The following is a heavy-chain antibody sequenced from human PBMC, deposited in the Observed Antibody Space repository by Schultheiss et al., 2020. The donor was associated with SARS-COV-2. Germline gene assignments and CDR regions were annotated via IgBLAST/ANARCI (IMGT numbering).Heavy chain of an antibody. CDR3: ARVAVAGRGGWFDP. CDR1: GFSLSTSGVG. CDR2: IYWDDDK. Sequence: SGPTLVKPTQTLTLTCTFSGFSLSTSGVGVGWIRQPPGKALEWLALIYWDDDKRYSPSLKSRLTITKDTSKNQVVLTMTNMDPVDTATYYCARVAVAGRGGWFDPWGQGTLVNVSS. V-gene: IGHV2-5*02. D-gene: IGHD6-19*01. J-gene: IGHJ5*02.